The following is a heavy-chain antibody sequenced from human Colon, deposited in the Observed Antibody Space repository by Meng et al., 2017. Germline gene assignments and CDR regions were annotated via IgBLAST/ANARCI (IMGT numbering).Heavy chain of an antibody. J-gene: IGHJ4*02. V-gene: IGHV2-70*04. Sequence: PTLVKPTQTLTLTCTTSGFSLNTTGVRVGWIRQPPGKALEWLARVDWDDDKFYDASLKTRLTISKDTSNTQVVLTMTNMDPVDTATYFCARMFAINGHNGTFDHWGQGTLVTVSS. CDR1: GFSLNTTGVR. CDR2: VDWDDDK. D-gene: IGHD5-24*01. CDR3: ARMFAINGHNGTFDH.